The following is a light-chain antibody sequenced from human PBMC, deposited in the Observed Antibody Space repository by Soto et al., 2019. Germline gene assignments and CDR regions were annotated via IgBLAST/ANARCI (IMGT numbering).Light chain of an antibody. CDR3: SSYTSTSTPVV. Sequence: QSALTQPASVSGSPGQSITISCTGTSSDVGGYNYVSWYQQHPGKAPKLMIYDVSNGPSGVSNRFSGSKSGNTASLTISGLQAGDEADYYCSSYTSTSTPVVFGGGTKLTVL. V-gene: IGLV2-14*01. CDR1: SSDVGGYNY. CDR2: DVS. J-gene: IGLJ2*01.